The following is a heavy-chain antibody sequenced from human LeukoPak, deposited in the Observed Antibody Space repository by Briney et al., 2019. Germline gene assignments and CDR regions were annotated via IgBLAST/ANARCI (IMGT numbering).Heavy chain of an antibody. J-gene: IGHJ5*02. CDR1: GFTFSNYW. CDR2: INTDGGST. CDR3: VFGYYYDSGSQYNWFDT. V-gene: IGHV3-74*01. Sequence: GGCLRLSCAASGFTFSNYWMHWVRPAPGKGLVWVSRINTDGGSTTYTVAVKGRFTISRDNAKNTLYLQMNSLRAEDTAVYYCVFGYYYDSGSQYNWFDTWGQGTLVTVSS. D-gene: IGHD3-10*01.